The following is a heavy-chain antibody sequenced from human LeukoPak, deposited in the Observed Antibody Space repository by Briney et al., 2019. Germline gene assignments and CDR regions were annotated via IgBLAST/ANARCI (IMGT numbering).Heavy chain of an antibody. V-gene: IGHV3-23*01. CDR3: ARSQSSSLIDY. J-gene: IGHJ4*02. CDR2: ISGSGGST. D-gene: IGHD6-13*01. CDR1: GFTFSSYA. Sequence: PGGSLRLSCAASGFTFSSYAMSWVRQAPGKGLEWVSAISGSGGSTYYADSVKGRFTFSRDNSKNTLYLQMNSLTVEDTAVYYCARSQSSSLIDYWGQGTLVTVSS.